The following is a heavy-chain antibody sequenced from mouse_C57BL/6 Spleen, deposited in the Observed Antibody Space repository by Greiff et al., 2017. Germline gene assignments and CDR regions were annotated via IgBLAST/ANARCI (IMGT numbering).Heavy chain of an antibody. CDR2: IYPGSGNT. CDR1: GYTFTDYY. V-gene: IGHV1-76*01. Sequence: QVQLQQSGAELVRPGASVKLSCKASGYTFTDYYINWVKQRPGQGLEWIARIYPGSGNTYYNEKFKGKATLTAEKSSSTAYMQLSSLTSEDSAVYFCARSLYYYGSSWYFDVWGTGTTVTVSS. D-gene: IGHD1-1*01. CDR3: ARSLYYYGSSWYFDV. J-gene: IGHJ1*03.